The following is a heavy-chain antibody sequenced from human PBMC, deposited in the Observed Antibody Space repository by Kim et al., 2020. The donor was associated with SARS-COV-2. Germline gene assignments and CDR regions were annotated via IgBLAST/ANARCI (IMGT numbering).Heavy chain of an antibody. V-gene: IGHV1-3*01. D-gene: IGHD5-18*01. CDR3: ARDFWSDIDMLKDS. CDR1: GFTFTTYA. Sequence: ASVKVSCKASGFTFTTYAIHWVRQAPGQRLEWMGWINAGDGNTKYSEKFQGRVTLTRDTSASTAYMELSSLRSEDTAVYYCARDFWSDIDMLKDSWGQGTLVTVSS. J-gene: IGHJ4*02. CDR2: INAGDGNT.